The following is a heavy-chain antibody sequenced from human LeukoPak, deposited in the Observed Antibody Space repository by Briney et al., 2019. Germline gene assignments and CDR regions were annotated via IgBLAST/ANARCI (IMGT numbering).Heavy chain of an antibody. J-gene: IGHJ2*01. CDR2: IHYSGST. CDR1: GGSISTYY. Sequence: SETLSLTCSVSGGSISTYYWSWIRQPPGKGLEWLGYIHYSGSTTYNASLESRVTISVDTAKNQFPLKLSSVTAADTAIYYCARDVKVGWYFDLWGRGALVTVSS. CDR3: ARDVKVGWYFDL. V-gene: IGHV4-59*01.